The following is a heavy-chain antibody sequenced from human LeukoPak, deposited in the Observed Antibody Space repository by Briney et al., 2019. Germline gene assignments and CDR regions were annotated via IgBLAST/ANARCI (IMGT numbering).Heavy chain of an antibody. CDR2: INHSGST. V-gene: IGHV4-34*01. CDR3: ARFGGYYYYYYMDV. D-gene: IGHD3-10*01. CDR1: GGSLSGYY. J-gene: IGHJ6*03. Sequence: TSETQSLTCAVYGGSLSGYYWSWIRQPPGKGLEWIGDINHSGSTNYNPSLKSRVTISVDTSKNQFSLKLSSVTAADTAVYYCARFGGYYYYYYMDVWGKGTTVTVSS.